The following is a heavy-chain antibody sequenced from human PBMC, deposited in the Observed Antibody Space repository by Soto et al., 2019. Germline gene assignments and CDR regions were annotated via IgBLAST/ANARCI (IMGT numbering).Heavy chain of an antibody. Sequence: QVQLQESGPGLVKPSETLSLTCTVSGGSISNHYWSWIRQPPGKGLEWIGYIYYNGNTNYKPSLKSRVTMSVDTSKNQISLKLSSVTVADTAVYYCTRANWYSEYWGQGTLVTVSS. CDR2: IYYNGNT. V-gene: IGHV4-59*11. CDR1: GGSISNHY. J-gene: IGHJ4*02. D-gene: IGHD7-27*01. CDR3: TRANWYSEY.